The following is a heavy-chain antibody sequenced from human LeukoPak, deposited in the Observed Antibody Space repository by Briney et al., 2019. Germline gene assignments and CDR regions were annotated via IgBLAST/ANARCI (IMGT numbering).Heavy chain of an antibody. V-gene: IGHV3-30*02. CDR2: IRYDGSHQ. J-gene: IGHJ6*03. D-gene: IGHD3-10*01. CDR3: AKVYGSGTFYYYMDV. Sequence: GGSLRLSCAASGFTFSNYAMHWVRQAPGKGLEWVAFIRYDGSHQYYADSVKGRFTISRDNSKNTLYLQMNSLRAEDTAVYYCAKVYGSGTFYYYMDVWGKGTTVTISS. CDR1: GFTFSNYA.